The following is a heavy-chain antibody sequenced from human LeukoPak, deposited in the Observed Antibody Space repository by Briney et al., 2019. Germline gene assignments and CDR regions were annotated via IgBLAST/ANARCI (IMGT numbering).Heavy chain of an antibody. V-gene: IGHV1-2*06. J-gene: IGHJ3*01. Sequence: SXXVSCKASGYTFTDNYIHWVRQAPGQGLEWMGRVNPDSGGISYAQKFQGRVTMTRDTSINTAFVELRRLRSDDTATYYCARAQNYHDRSGYSDDTFDVWGHGTMITVSS. D-gene: IGHD3-22*01. CDR1: GYTFTDNY. CDR3: ARAQNYHDRSGYSDDTFDV. CDR2: VNPDSGGI.